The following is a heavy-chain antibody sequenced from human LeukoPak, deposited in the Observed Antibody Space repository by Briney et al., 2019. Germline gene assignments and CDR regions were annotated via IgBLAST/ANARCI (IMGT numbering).Heavy chain of an antibody. CDR2: VSSNGGST. D-gene: IGHD3-10*01. CDR3: ARDRRLLYFGELFHDAFDI. V-gene: IGHV3-64D*09. CDR1: GFNFSDYA. J-gene: IGHJ3*02. Sequence: GGSLRLSCSASGFNFSDYAIHWVRQAPGKGLQYISTVSSNGGSTYYADSVKGRFTISRDNLKNTLYLQMSSLRTEDTAVYFCARDRRLLYFGELFHDAFDIWGQGTMVTVSS.